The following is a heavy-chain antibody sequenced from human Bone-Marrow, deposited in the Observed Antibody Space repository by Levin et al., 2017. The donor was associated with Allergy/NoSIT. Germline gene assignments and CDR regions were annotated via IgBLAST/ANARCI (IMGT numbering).Heavy chain of an antibody. CDR1: GFTFSSYW. CDR3: ASGSWTLDY. CDR2: IKQDGSEK. V-gene: IGHV3-7*01. D-gene: IGHD3/OR15-3a*01. Sequence: GESLKISCAASGFTFSSYWMSWVRQAPGKGLEWVANIKQDGSEKYYVDSVKGRFTISRDNAKNSLYLQMNSLRAEDTAVYYCASGSWTLDYWGQGTLVTVSS. J-gene: IGHJ4*02.